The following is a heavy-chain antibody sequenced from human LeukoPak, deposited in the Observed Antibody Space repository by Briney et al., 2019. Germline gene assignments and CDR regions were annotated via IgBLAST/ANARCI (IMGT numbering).Heavy chain of an antibody. V-gene: IGHV3-15*07. J-gene: IGHJ4*02. CDR2: IKSKTDGGTT. CDR3: TTPRGIPN. CDR1: GFTLSNVW. D-gene: IGHD2-21*01. Sequence: GGSLRLSCAASGFTLSNVWMNWVRQAPGKGLEWVGRIKSKTDGGTTDYAAPVKGKFTISRDESENMIYLEMNSLKIEDTAVYYCTTPRGIPNWGQGTLVTVSS.